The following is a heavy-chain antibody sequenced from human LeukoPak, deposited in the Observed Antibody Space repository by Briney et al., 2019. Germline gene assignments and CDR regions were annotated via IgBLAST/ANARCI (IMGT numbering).Heavy chain of an antibody. Sequence: GGSLRLSCAASGFTFSSYSMNWVRQAPGKGLEWVSSISSSSYIYYADSVKGRFTISRDNAKNSLYLQMNSLRAEDTAVYYCARDAAYYYGMDVWGQGTTVTVSS. V-gene: IGHV3-21*01. CDR2: ISSSSYI. D-gene: IGHD6-25*01. J-gene: IGHJ6*02. CDR3: ARDAAYYYGMDV. CDR1: GFTFSSYS.